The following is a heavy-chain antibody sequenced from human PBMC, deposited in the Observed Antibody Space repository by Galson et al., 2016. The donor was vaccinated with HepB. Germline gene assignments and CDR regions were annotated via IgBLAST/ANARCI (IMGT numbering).Heavy chain of an antibody. Sequence: SLRLSCADSESTFGNHWVYWVRQAPGKGLVWVSKINRDGSGTAYADSVKGRFTISRDNAKNTLYLQMNSLRAEDTAVYYCARSSGWYGYFQHWGQGTLVTVSS. CDR3: ARSSGWYGYFQH. V-gene: IGHV3-74*03. D-gene: IGHD6-19*01. CDR2: INRDGSGT. J-gene: IGHJ1*01. CDR1: ESTFGNHW.